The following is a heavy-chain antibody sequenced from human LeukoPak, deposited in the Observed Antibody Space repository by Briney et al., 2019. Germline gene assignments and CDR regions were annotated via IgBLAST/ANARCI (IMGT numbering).Heavy chain of an antibody. Sequence: GGSLRLSCVASGFIFSNTWMHWVRQAPGKGLVWIARINSDGSSATYVDSVEERLTISRDNAKNTLYLEMNSLRVDDTAVYYCARGPQTADYWFDSWGQGTLVTVSS. V-gene: IGHV3-74*03. D-gene: IGHD1-1*01. CDR3: ARGPQTADYWFDS. CDR2: INSDGSSA. J-gene: IGHJ5*01. CDR1: GFIFSNTW.